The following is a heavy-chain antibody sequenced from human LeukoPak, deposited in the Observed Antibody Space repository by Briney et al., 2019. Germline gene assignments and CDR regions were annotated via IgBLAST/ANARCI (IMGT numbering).Heavy chain of an antibody. D-gene: IGHD5-18*01. CDR3: ARDAVDTANAV. V-gene: IGHV3-30*04. CDR1: GFTFSNYA. CDR2: VLYNGDDK. J-gene: IGHJ6*02. Sequence: GGSLRLSCAASGFTFSNYAMHWVRQAPGKGLEWVTLVLYNGDDKYYADSVKGRFTISRDNSKNTLYLQMNSLRAEDTAVYYCARDAVDTANAVWGQGTTVTVS.